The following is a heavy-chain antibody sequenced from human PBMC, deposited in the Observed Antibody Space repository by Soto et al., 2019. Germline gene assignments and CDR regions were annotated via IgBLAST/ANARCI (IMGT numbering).Heavy chain of an antibody. V-gene: IGHV1-2*02. J-gene: IGHJ5*02. CDR2: FNPNSGDT. CDR3: VRQGSFDYTSIDQ. Sequence: QVPLVQSGAEVKKPGASVRVSCKGSGYTFTGYYIHWVRQAPAQGLEWMGWFNPNSGDTNYAQKFQGRVTMTGDTSISTAYMELSGLTSDDTAIYYCVRQGSFDYTSIDQWGQGTPVTVSS. D-gene: IGHD4-4*01. CDR1: GYTFTGYY.